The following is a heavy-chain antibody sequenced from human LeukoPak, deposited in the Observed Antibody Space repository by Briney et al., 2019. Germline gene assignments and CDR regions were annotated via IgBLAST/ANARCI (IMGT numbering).Heavy chain of an antibody. CDR3: ARLWRSTVTTED. D-gene: IGHD4-11*01. J-gene: IGHJ4*02. Sequence: SETLSLTCAVYGGSFSGYYWSWIRQPPGKGLEWIGEISHSGSTNYNPSLKSRVTMSVDMSKNQFSLKVTSVTAADTAMYYCARLWRSTVTTEDWGQGTLVTVSS. CDR1: GGSFSGYY. V-gene: IGHV4-34*01. CDR2: ISHSGST.